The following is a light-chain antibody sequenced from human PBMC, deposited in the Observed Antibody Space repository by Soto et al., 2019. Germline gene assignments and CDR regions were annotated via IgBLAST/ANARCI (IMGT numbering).Light chain of an antibody. CDR2: DAS. Sequence: EIVVTQSRSGLSWSPGERGTLSGRASQSIDNYLAWYQQRAGQAPRLLIYDASNGASGIPARFSGSGFGTDFTLIISNLEPEDSAVYFCQQRDSWPPTFGGGTKVDIK. CDR1: QSIDNY. J-gene: IGKJ4*01. V-gene: IGKV3-11*01. CDR3: QQRDSWPPT.